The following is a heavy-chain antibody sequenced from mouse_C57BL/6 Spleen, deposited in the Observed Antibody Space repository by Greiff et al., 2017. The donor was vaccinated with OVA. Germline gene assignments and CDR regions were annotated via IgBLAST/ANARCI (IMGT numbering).Heavy chain of an antibody. V-gene: IGHV5-17*01. CDR1: GFTFSDYG. J-gene: IGHJ4*01. CDR2: ISSGSSTI. CDR3: AREDSSYAMDY. Sequence: EVNLVESGGGLVKPGGSLKLSCAASGFTFSDYGMHWVRQAPEKGLEWVAYISSGSSTIYYADTVKGRFTISRDNAKNTLFLQMTSLRSEDTAMYYCAREDSSYAMDYWGQGTSVTVSS.